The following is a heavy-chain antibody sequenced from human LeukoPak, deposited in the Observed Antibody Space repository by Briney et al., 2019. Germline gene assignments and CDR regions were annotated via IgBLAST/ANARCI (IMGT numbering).Heavy chain of an antibody. CDR2: ISSSGSTK. Sequence: SGGSLRLSCAASGFNFSPYEMNWVRQAPGKGLEWLSYISSSGSTKYYADSVKGRFTISRDNAKNSLYLQLNSLRAEDTAVYYCAREEQWLAKFDSWGQGTLVTVSS. V-gene: IGHV3-48*03. D-gene: IGHD6-19*01. CDR1: GFNFSPYE. J-gene: IGHJ4*02. CDR3: AREEQWLAKFDS.